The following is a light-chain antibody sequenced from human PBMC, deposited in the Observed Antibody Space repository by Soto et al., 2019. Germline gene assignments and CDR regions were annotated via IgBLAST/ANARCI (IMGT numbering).Light chain of an antibody. CDR3: QQYNNWPPFT. Sequence: EIVMTQSPGTLSVSPGERAILSCRASQSVSSNLAWYQQKPGQTPRLLIYGASTRATGITARFSGSGSGTEFTLTISSLQSEDFAVYYCQQYNNWPPFTFGPGTKVDIK. V-gene: IGKV3-15*01. CDR1: QSVSSN. J-gene: IGKJ3*01. CDR2: GAS.